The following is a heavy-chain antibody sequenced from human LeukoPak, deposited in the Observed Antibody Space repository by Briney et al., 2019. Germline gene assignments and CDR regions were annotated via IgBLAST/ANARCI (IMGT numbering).Heavy chain of an antibody. D-gene: IGHD1-26*01. Sequence: SETLSLTCTVSGGSISSYYWSWIRQPPGKGLEWIGYIYYSGSTNYNPSLKSRVTISVDTSKNQFSLKLSSVTAADTAVYYCARVGGLVGYFDYWGQGTLVTVSS. CDR3: ARVGGLVGYFDY. J-gene: IGHJ4*02. CDR2: IYYSGST. V-gene: IGHV4-59*01. CDR1: GGSISSYY.